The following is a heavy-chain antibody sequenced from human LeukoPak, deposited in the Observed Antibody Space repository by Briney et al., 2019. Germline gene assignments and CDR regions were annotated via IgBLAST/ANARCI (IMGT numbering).Heavy chain of an antibody. D-gene: IGHD2-15*01. V-gene: IGHV4-34*01. CDR2: INHSGST. CDR1: GGSFSGYY. Sequence: SETLSLTCAVYGGSFSGYYWSWIRQPPGKGLEWIGEINHSGSTNYNPSLKSRVTISVDTSKNQFSLKLSSVTAADTAVYYCARGPIVVVVAATPVNWFDPWGQGTLVTVSS. J-gene: IGHJ5*02. CDR3: ARGPIVVVVAATPVNWFDP.